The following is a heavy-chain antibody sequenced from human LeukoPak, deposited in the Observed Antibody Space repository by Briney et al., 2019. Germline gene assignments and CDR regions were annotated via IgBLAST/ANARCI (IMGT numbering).Heavy chain of an antibody. CDR3: AKDLRGSGTYYYFDY. CDR2: ISWNSGST. V-gene: IGHV3-9*01. D-gene: IGHD1-26*01. Sequence: GRSLRLSCAASGFTFDDYAMHWVRQAPGKGLEWVSGISWNSGSTYYADSVKGRFTISRDNSKNTLYLQMNSLRAEDTAVYYCAKDLRGSGTYYYFDYWGQGTLVTVSS. J-gene: IGHJ4*02. CDR1: GFTFDDYA.